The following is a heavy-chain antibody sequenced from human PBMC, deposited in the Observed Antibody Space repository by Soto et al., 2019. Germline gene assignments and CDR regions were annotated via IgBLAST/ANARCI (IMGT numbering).Heavy chain of an antibody. D-gene: IGHD1-26*01. Sequence: QVQLVESGGGVGQPGTSLRLSCVVSGFALRNQGMHWVRQAPGKGLEWVAVIWFDRSNSYYADSVKGRFTISKDDSKDTLFLQMNSLRAGDTAVYYCAREMSMVGVQIDYWCQGTLVTVSS. J-gene: IGHJ4*02. CDR1: GFALRNQG. CDR3: AREMSMVGVQIDY. CDR2: IWFDRSNS. V-gene: IGHV3-33*01.